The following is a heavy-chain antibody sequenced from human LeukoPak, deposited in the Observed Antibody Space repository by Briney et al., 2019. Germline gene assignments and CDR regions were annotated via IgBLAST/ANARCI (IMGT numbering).Heavy chain of an antibody. CDR1: GFTFSNAW. D-gene: IGHD3-22*01. CDR3: TTDLLTMIHNGYFDY. V-gene: IGHV3-15*01. Sequence: GGSLRLSCAASGFTFSNAWMSWVRQAPGKGLEWVGRIKSKTDGGTTDYAAPVKGRFTISRDDSKNTLYLQMNSLKTEDTAVYYCTTDLLTMIHNGYFDYWGQGTLVTVSS. J-gene: IGHJ4*02. CDR2: IKSKTDGGTT.